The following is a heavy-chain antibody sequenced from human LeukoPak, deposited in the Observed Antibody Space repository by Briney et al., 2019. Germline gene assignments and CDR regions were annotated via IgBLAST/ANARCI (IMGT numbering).Heavy chain of an antibody. CDR1: GGSFSGYY. CDR3: AREWGIFYDSSGYYYDY. V-gene: IGHV4-34*01. D-gene: IGHD3-22*01. J-gene: IGHJ4*02. CDR2: INHSGST. Sequence: SETLSLTCAVYGGSFSGYYWSWIRQPPGKGLEWIGEINHSGSTNYNPSLKSRVTISVATSKKQFPLKLSSVTAGDTAVYYCAREWGIFYDSSGYYYDYWGQGTLVTVSS.